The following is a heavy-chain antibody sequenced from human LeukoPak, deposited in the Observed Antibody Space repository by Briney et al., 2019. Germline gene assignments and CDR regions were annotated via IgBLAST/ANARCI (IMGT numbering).Heavy chain of an antibody. CDR2: IQPSGNT. Sequence: KPSETLPLTCAVYGGSFSGYYWNWIRQPAGKGLEWIGRIQPSGNTNYNPSLKSRLTLSVDTSKNHFSLKLTSVTAADTAVYYCARDRGSGNYDYWGQGTLVTVSS. D-gene: IGHD1-26*01. CDR3: ARDRGSGNYDY. J-gene: IGHJ4*02. CDR1: GGSFSGYY. V-gene: IGHV4-4*07.